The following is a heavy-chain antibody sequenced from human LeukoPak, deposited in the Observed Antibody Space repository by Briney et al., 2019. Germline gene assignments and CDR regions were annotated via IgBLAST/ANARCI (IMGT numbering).Heavy chain of an antibody. Sequence: GGSLRLSCAASGFTFSSYAMHWVRQAPGKGLEWVAVISYDGSNKYYADSVKGRFTISRDNSKNSLYLQMNSLRPEDTALYYCAKDSSEHWLLFEYYMDVWGKGTAVTVSS. CDR3: AKDSSEHWLLFEYYMDV. CDR1: GFTFSSYA. V-gene: IGHV3-30*04. D-gene: IGHD3-9*01. J-gene: IGHJ6*03. CDR2: ISYDGSNK.